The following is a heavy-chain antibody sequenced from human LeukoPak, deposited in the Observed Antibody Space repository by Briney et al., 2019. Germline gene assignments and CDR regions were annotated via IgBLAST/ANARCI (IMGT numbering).Heavy chain of an antibody. CDR2: INYSGST. CDR3: ARDLSWQRLVNWYFDL. Sequence: SETLSLTCAVYGGSFSGYYWSWIRQPPGKGLEWIGEINYSGSTNYNPSLKSRVTISVDTSKNQFSLKLSSVTAADTAVYYCARDLSWQRLVNWYFDLWGRGTLVTVSS. CDR1: GGSFSGYY. D-gene: IGHD2-8*02. V-gene: IGHV4-34*01. J-gene: IGHJ2*01.